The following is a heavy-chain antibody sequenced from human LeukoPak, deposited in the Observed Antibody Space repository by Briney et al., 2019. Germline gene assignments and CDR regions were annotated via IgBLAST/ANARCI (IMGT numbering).Heavy chain of an antibody. CDR3: VATEDYYYYMDV. D-gene: IGHD1-26*01. J-gene: IGHJ6*03. CDR2: IYYSGST. V-gene: IGHV4-59*01. CDR1: GGSISSYY. Sequence: SETLSLTCTVSGGSISSYYWSWIRQPPGKGLEWIGYIYYSGSTNYNPSLKSRVTISVDTSKNQFSLKLSSVTAADMAVYYCVATEDYYYYMDVWGKGTTVTVSS.